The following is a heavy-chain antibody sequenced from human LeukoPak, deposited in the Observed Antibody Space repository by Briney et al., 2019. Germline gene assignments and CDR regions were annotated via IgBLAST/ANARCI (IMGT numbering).Heavy chain of an antibody. V-gene: IGHV4-31*03. J-gene: IGHJ4*02. CDR1: GGSISSSSYY. Sequence: PSETLSLTCTVSGGSISSSSYYWGWIRQPPGKGLEWIGYIYYSGSTYYNPSLKSRVTISVDTSKNQFSLKLSSVTAADTAVYYCAREGGLDSSGYRYFDYWGQGTLVTVSS. CDR3: AREGGLDSSGYRYFDY. D-gene: IGHD3-22*01. CDR2: IYYSGST.